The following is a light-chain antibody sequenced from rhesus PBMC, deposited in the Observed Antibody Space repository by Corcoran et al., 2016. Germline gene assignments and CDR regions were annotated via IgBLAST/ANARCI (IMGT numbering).Light chain of an antibody. Sequence: DIQMTQSPSSLSASEGDRVTITCRASQGISSGLAWYQQKPGKAPKLLIYKASSLQSGVPSRFSGSGSGNVFTLTISSLQPEDFATYSCHQYNSAPRTFGPGTKVDIK. CDR2: KAS. CDR3: HQYNSAPRT. V-gene: IGKV1-21*01. CDR1: QGISSG. J-gene: IGKJ1*01.